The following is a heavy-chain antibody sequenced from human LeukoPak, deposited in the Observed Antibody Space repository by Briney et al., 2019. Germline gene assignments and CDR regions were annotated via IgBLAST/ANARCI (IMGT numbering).Heavy chain of an antibody. CDR1: GYTFTGYY. CDR2: IIPILGIA. D-gene: IGHD1-7*01. CDR3: ARDQNWNYENSDAFDI. J-gene: IGHJ3*02. Sequence: SVKVSCKASGYTFTGYYMHWVRQAPGQGLEWMGRIIPILGIANYAQKFQGRVTITADKSTSTAYMELSSLRSEDTAVYYCARDQNWNYENSDAFDIWGQGTMVTVSS. V-gene: IGHV1-69*04.